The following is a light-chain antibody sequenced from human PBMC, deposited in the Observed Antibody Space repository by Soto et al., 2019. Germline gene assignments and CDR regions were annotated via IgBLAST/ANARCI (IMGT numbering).Light chain of an antibody. CDR3: MSFTSRNTYV. Sequence: QSALTQPASVSGSPGQSITISCTGTSSDVGAYNFVSWYQHYPDKAPKVVIYDVANRLSGVSYRFSASKSGNTASLTISGLQAEDEADYYCMSFTSRNTYVFGTGTKVTVL. CDR2: DVA. CDR1: SSDVGAYNF. J-gene: IGLJ1*01. V-gene: IGLV2-14*03.